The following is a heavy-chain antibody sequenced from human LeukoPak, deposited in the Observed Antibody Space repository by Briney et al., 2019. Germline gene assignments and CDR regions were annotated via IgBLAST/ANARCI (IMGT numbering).Heavy chain of an antibody. Sequence: SETLSLTCTVSGGSIGSGTYYWTWLRQPAGKGLEWIGRFYTGGSTNYNPSLRSRVSISLDMSKNQSSLKMSSVTAADTAVYYCVRVPTTVDNYYMDVWGKGTTVTVSS. V-gene: IGHV4-61*02. CDR1: GGSIGSGTYY. D-gene: IGHD4-11*01. J-gene: IGHJ6*03. CDR2: FYTGGST. CDR3: VRVPTTVDNYYMDV.